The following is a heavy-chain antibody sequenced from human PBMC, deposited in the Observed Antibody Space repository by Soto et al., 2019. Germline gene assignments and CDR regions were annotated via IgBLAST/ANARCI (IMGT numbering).Heavy chain of an antibody. CDR1: GFTFSNAW. V-gene: IGHV3-15*07. D-gene: IGHD3-10*01. J-gene: IGHJ6*02. CDR3: TGTLVYYYYGMDV. CDR2: IKSKTDGGTT. Sequence: ESGGGLVKPGGSLRLSCAASGFTFSNAWMNWVRQAPGKGLEWVGRIKSKTDGGTTDYAAPVKGRFTISRDDSKNTLYLQMNSLKTEDTAVYYCTGTLVYYYYGMDVWGQGTTVTVSS.